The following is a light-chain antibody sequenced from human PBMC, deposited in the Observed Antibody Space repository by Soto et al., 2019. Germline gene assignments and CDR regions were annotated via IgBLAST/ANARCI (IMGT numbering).Light chain of an antibody. CDR1: QSVSSSY. CDR3: QQYCSSSKT. J-gene: IGKJ1*01. Sequence: EIVLTQSPGTLSLSPGERATLSCRASQSVSSSYLAWYQQKPGQAPRLLIYGASSRATGIPDRFSGSGSGTDFTLTISRLEPEDFAGYYCQQYCSSSKTFGQGTKVEIK. CDR2: GAS. V-gene: IGKV3-20*01.